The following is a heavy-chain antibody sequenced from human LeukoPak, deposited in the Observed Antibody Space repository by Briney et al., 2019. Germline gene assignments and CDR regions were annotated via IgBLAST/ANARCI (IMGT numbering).Heavy chain of an antibody. CDR3: AVKRGYFDY. J-gene: IGHJ4*02. V-gene: IGHV4-38-2*02. Sequence: SETLSLTCTVSGYSISSGYYWGWIRQPPGKGLEWIGSIYHSGSTYYNPSLKSRVTISVDASKNQFSLKLSSVTAADTAVYYCAVKRGYFDYWGQGTLVTVSS. CDR2: IYHSGST. CDR1: GYSISSGYY.